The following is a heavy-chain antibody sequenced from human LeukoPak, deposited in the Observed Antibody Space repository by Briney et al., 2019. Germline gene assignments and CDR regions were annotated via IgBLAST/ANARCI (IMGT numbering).Heavy chain of an antibody. V-gene: IGHV1-69*05. Sequence: GGSLRLSCAASGFTFSSYAISWVRQAPGQGLEWMGGIIPIFGTANYAQKFQGRVTITTDESTSTAYMELSSLRSEDTAVYYCASGSYFPFDYWGQGTLVTVSS. CDR3: ASGSYFPFDY. D-gene: IGHD1-26*01. CDR1: GFTFSSYA. CDR2: IIPIFGTA. J-gene: IGHJ4*02.